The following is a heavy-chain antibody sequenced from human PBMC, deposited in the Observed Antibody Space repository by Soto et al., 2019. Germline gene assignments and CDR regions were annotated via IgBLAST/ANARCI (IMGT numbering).Heavy chain of an antibody. J-gene: IGHJ2*01. CDR1: GFTFSSYS. D-gene: IGHD6-19*01. CDR3: ARDQVAGTRYFVL. Sequence: EVQLVESGGGLVKPGGSLRLSCAASGFTFSSYSMNWVRQAPGKGLEWVSSISSSSSYIYYADSVKGRFTISRDNANNSLYLQMNSLRAEDTAVYYCARDQVAGTRYFVLWGRGTLVTVSS. V-gene: IGHV3-21*01. CDR2: ISSSSSYI.